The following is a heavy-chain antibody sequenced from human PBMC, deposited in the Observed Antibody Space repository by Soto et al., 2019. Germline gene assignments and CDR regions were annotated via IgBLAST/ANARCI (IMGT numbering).Heavy chain of an antibody. CDR1: GYTFTSXY. D-gene: IGHD3-10*01. Sequence: QVQLVQSGAEVKKPGASVKVSCKASGYTFTSXYVXWVRQAPGQGLEWMGIINPSGGSTSYAQKFQGRVTMTRXXSXSTXXXXXXXXXSXXXXXXXXXXASGYYGSGSYPYGMDVWGQGTTVTVSS. CDR3: XXASGYYGSGSYPYGMDV. V-gene: IGHV1-46*01. J-gene: IGHJ6*02. CDR2: INPSGGST.